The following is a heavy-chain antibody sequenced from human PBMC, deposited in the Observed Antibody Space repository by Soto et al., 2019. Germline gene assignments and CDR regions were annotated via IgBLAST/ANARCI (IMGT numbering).Heavy chain of an antibody. D-gene: IGHD3-22*01. CDR1: GSAFSGLD. Sequence: VQLVQSGAEVKKPGASVKVSCKASGSAFSGLDINWVRQATGQGLEWVGWMNPSGDTGYAQQFQGRVSLTRDTSMNKAYMELSSLRSEDTAVYYCARYQIGKGFTDWGQGTLVTVSS. V-gene: IGHV1-8*01. CDR2: MNPSGDT. CDR3: ARYQIGKGFTD. J-gene: IGHJ4*02.